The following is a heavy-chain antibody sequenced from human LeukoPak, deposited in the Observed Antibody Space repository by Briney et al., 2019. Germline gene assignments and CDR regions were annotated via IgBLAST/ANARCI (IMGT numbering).Heavy chain of an antibody. V-gene: IGHV3-23*01. CDR2: ISGSGGST. D-gene: IGHD6-19*01. J-gene: IGHJ4*02. CDR1: GFTFSSYA. Sequence: PGGSLRLSCTASGFTFSSYAMSWVRQAPGKGLEWVSAISGSGGSTYYADSVKGRFTISRDNSKNTLYLQMNSLRAEDTAVYYCAKGHHSSRWYLDYWGQGTLVTVSS. CDR3: AKGHHSSRWYLDY.